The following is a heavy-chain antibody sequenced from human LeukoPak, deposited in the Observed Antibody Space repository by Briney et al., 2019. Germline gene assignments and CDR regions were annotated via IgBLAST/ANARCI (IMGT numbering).Heavy chain of an antibody. J-gene: IGHJ4*02. CDR3: VRQQLVGDY. D-gene: IGHD6-13*01. V-gene: IGHV1-2*02. CDR2: INPKSGGT. Sequence: ASVKVSCKAFGYTFTSNYMHWVRQAPGQGLEWMGWINPKSGGTNYAQKFQGRVTMTRDTSISTAYMELSRLRSDDTAVYYCVRQQLVGDYWGQGTLVTVSS. CDR1: GYTFTSNY.